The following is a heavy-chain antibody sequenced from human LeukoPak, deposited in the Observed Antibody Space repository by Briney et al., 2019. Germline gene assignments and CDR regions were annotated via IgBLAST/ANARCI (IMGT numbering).Heavy chain of an antibody. CDR1: GYTFTGYY. CDR3: GLVVAASHFDY. V-gene: IGHV1-2*02. Sequence: ASVKVSCKASGYTFTGYYMHWVRQAPGQGLEWMGWINCNSGGTNYAQNFQGRVTMTRDTSISTAYMELTSLRSDDTAVYYCGLVVAASHFDYWGQGTLVTVSS. D-gene: IGHD2-15*01. CDR2: INCNSGGT. J-gene: IGHJ4*02.